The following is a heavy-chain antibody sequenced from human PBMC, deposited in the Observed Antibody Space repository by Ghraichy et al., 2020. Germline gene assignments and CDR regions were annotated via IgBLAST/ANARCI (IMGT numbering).Heavy chain of an antibody. J-gene: IGHJ3*02. Sequence: ASVQVSCKASGYTFTSYAMHWVRQAPGQRLEWMAWINAGNGITKYSQEFQGRVTITRDTFASTAYMELSSLRSEDTAVYYCARDHYDILTGYRYDAFDIWGQGTMVTVSS. CDR1: GYTFTSYA. CDR2: INAGNGIT. CDR3: ARDHYDILTGYRYDAFDI. D-gene: IGHD3-9*01. V-gene: IGHV1-3*01.